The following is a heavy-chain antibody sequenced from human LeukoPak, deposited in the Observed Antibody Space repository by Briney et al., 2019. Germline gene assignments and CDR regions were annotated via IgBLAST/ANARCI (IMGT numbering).Heavy chain of an antibody. CDR3: ARDQYDTWSRRGNFDS. CDR2: IKHDGSEK. D-gene: IGHD3-3*01. J-gene: IGHJ4*02. Sequence: PGGSLRLSCAASGFIFTNYFMSWVRQAPGKGLEWVASIKHDGSEKYYVDSVKGRFTISRDNADNSLYLQMNSLRVEDTAVYYCARDQYDTWSRRGNFDSWGQGTLVIVSS. V-gene: IGHV3-7*01. CDR1: GFIFTNYF.